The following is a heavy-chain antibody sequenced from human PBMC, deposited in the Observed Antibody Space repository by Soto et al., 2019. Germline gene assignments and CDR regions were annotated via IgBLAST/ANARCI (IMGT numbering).Heavy chain of an antibody. CDR2: IIPILGIA. CDR3: AKAPGPSWRSYYLLDY. D-gene: IGHD3-10*01. V-gene: IGHV1-69*02. CDR1: GGTFSSYT. J-gene: IGHJ4*02. Sequence: GASVKVSCKASGGTFSSYTISWVRQAPGQGLEWMGRIIPILGIANYAQKFQGRVTITADKSTSTAYMELSSLRSEDTAVYYCAKAPGPSWRSYYLLDYWGQGTLVTVSS.